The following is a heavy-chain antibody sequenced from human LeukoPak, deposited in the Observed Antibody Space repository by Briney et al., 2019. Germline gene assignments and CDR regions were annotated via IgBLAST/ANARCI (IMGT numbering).Heavy chain of an antibody. D-gene: IGHD6-6*01. CDR1: GYTFTGYY. V-gene: IGHV1-2*02. CDR2: INPNSGGT. J-gene: IGHJ4*02. CDR3: ARDLSGCSSSSWAYYFDY. Sequence: ASVKVSCKASGYTFTGYYMHWVRQAPGQGLEWMGWINPNSGGTNYAQKFQGRVTMTRDTSISTAYMELSRLRSDDTAVYYCARDLSGCSSSSWAYYFDYWGQGTLVTVSS.